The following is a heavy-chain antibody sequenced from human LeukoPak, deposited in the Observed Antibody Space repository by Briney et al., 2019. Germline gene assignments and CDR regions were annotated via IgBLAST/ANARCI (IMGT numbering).Heavy chain of an antibody. V-gene: IGHV3-21*01. CDR3: AKDREFSGMTTVTFFFDY. Sequence: PGGSLRLSCAASGFTFSSYSMNWVRQAPGKGLEWVSSISSSSSYIYYADSVKGRFTISRDNSKNTLYLQMNSLRAEDTAVYYCAKDREFSGMTTVTFFFDYWGQGTLVTVSS. J-gene: IGHJ4*02. D-gene: IGHD4-17*01. CDR2: ISSSSSYI. CDR1: GFTFSSYS.